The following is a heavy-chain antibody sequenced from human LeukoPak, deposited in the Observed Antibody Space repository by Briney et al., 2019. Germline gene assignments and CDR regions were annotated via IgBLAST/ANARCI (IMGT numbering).Heavy chain of an antibody. CDR3: TTTDMITFGGVIVFDY. V-gene: IGHV3-15*01. D-gene: IGHD3-16*02. J-gene: IGHJ4*02. CDR2: IKSKTDGGTT. Sequence: GGSLRLSCAASGFTFSNAWMSWVRRAPGKGLEWVGRIKSKTDGGTTDYAAPVKGRFTISRDDSKNTLYLQMNSLKTEDTAVYYCTTTDMITFGGVIVFDYWGQGTLVTVSS. CDR1: GFTFSNAW.